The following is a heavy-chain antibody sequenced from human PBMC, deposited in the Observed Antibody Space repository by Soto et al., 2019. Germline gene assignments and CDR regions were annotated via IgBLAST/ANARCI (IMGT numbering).Heavy chain of an antibody. CDR3: ARWLRNGMHV. J-gene: IGHJ6*02. V-gene: IGHV1-18*01. CDR2: ISTYNGNT. D-gene: IGHD3-22*01. CDR1: GYTFINYG. Sequence: QVQLVQSGAEVKKPGASVKVSCKASGYTFINYGISWVRQAPGQGLEWMGWISTYNGNTKYAQKVQGRDTRTTYKSTSTAYMELRSLRSDDTAVYYCARWLRNGMHVWGQGTTVAVSS.